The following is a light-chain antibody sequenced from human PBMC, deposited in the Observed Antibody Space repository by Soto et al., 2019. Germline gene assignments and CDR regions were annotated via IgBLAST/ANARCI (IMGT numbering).Light chain of an antibody. CDR1: QSVGNS. J-gene: IGKJ4*01. V-gene: IGKV3-11*01. CDR2: DAS. CDR3: HQRSNWPLT. Sequence: PGERATLSCRASQSVGNSLAWYQQKPGQAPRLFIYDASTRATGIPARFSASGSGTDFTLTISSLEPEDFAVYYCHQRSNWPLTFGGGTKVEI.